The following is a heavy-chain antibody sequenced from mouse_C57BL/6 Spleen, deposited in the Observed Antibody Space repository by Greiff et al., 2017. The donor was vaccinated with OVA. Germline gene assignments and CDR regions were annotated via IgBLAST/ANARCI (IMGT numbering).Heavy chain of an antibody. CDR1: GFTFSSYA. CDR3: TRGGNSLYYFDY. Sequence: EVKLVESGEGLVKPGGSLKLSCAASGFTFSSYAMSWVRQTPEKRLEWVAYISSGGDYIYYADTVKGRFTISRDNARNTLYLQMSSLKSEDTAMYYCTRGGNSLYYFDYWGQGTTLTVSS. CDR2: ISSGGDYI. D-gene: IGHD2-1*01. V-gene: IGHV5-9-1*02. J-gene: IGHJ2*01.